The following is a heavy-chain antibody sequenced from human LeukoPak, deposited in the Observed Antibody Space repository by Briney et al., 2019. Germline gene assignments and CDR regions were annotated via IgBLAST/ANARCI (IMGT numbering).Heavy chain of an antibody. CDR2: ISSSSSYI. CDR3: AREGGGHDAFDI. V-gene: IGHV3-21*01. CDR1: GFTFSSYS. D-gene: IGHD6-25*01. Sequence: PGGSLRLSCAASGFTFSSYSVNWVRQAPGKGLEWVSSISSSSSYIYYADSVKGRFTISRDNAKNSLYLQMNSLRAEDTAVYYCAREGGGHDAFDIWGQGTMVTVSS. J-gene: IGHJ3*02.